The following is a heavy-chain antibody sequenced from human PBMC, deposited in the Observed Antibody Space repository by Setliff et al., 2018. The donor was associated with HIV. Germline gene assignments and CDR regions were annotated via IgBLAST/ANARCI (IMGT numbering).Heavy chain of an antibody. Sequence: LRLSCAASGFTFSGAEIHWVRQVSGKGLEWVGRIRSKADKYATDYGASAKGRFIISRDDSKKTAYLQMSSLRAEDTAMYYCLLPCTSGWHNWADPWGQGTLVTVSS. D-gene: IGHD6-19*01. CDR3: LLPCTSGWHNWADP. CDR2: IRSKADKYAT. CDR1: GFTFSGAE. J-gene: IGHJ5*02. V-gene: IGHV3-73*01.